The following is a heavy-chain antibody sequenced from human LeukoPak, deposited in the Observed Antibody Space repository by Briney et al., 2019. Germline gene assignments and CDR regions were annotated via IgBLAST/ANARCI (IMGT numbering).Heavy chain of an antibody. CDR2: ITGSGSPI. V-gene: IGHV3-48*03. Sequence: GGSLRLSCAASGFTFSTYEMKWVRQAPGKGLEWVSYITGSGSPIYYADFVKGRFTISRDNAKNSLSLQMNSLRADDTAIYFCVTHSSSADYWGQGALVTVSS. J-gene: IGHJ4*02. CDR1: GFTFSTYE. D-gene: IGHD6-13*01. CDR3: VTHSSSADY.